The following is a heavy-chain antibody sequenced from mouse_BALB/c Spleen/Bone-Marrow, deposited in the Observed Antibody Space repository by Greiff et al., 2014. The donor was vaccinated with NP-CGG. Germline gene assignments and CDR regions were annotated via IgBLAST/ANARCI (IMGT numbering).Heavy chain of an antibody. Sequence: EVKLQESGPELVKPGASVKMSCKASGYTFTSYVMHWVKQKPGQGLEWIGYINPYNDGTKYNEKFKGKATLTSDKSSSTAYMELSSLTSEDSAVCYCARKVWYYAMDYWGQGTSVTVSS. V-gene: IGHV1-14*01. CDR2: INPYNDGT. CDR1: GYTFTSYV. CDR3: ARKVWYYAMDY. D-gene: IGHD2-10*02. J-gene: IGHJ4*01.